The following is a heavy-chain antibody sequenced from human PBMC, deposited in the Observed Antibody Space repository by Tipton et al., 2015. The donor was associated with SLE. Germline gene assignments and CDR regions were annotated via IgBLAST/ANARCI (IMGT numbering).Heavy chain of an antibody. D-gene: IGHD6-6*01. Sequence: TLSLTCTVSGGSISSYYWRWIRQPPGKGLEWIGYIYYSGSTNYNPSLKSRVTISVDTSKNQFSLKLSSVTAADTAVYYCAREEYGSSSRWFDPWGQGPLVAVSS. CDR1: GGSISSYY. CDR2: IYYSGST. CDR3: AREEYGSSSRWFDP. J-gene: IGHJ5*02. V-gene: IGHV4-59*01.